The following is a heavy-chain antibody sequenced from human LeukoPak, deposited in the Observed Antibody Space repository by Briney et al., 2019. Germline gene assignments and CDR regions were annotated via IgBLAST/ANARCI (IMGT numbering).Heavy chain of an antibody. D-gene: IGHD3-16*01. CDR2: ISYDGSNK. CDR1: GFTFSSYA. J-gene: IGHJ4*02. CDR3: ASGRQLGY. Sequence: GGSLRLSCAASGFTFSSYAMHWVRQAPGKGLEWVAVISYDGSNKYYADSVKGRFTISRDNSKNTLYLQMNSLRAEDTALYYCASGRQLGYWGQGTLVTVSS. V-gene: IGHV3-30-3*01.